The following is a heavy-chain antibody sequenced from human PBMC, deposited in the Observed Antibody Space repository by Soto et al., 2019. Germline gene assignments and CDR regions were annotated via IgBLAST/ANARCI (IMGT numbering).Heavy chain of an antibody. J-gene: IGHJ4*02. D-gene: IGHD2-15*01. CDR2: IYHSGST. Sequence: QLQLQESGSGLVKPSQTLSLTCAVSGGSISSGGYSWSWIRQPPGKGLEWIGYIYHSGSTYYNPSLXGXVXIXXASSKNQFSLKLSSVTAADTAVYYCARGQVVAAQHWGQGTLVTVSS. CDR3: ARGQVVAAQH. V-gene: IGHV4-30-2*01. CDR1: GGSISSGGYS.